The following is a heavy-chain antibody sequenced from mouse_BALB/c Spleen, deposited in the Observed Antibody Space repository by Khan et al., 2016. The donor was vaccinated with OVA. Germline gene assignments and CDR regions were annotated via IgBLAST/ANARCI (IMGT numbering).Heavy chain of an antibody. CDR1: GYTFTDYN. Sequence: VQLKQSGPELVKPGASVKIPCKASGYTFTDYNMDWVKQSHGKSLEWIGDINPNSGGTIYNQKFKGKATFTVDKSSSTASMELRSMSSEATAVYYCARAGYGSLGYWGQGTTLTVSS. CDR2: INPNSGGT. V-gene: IGHV1-18*01. D-gene: IGHD1-1*01. CDR3: ARAGYGSLGY. J-gene: IGHJ2*01.